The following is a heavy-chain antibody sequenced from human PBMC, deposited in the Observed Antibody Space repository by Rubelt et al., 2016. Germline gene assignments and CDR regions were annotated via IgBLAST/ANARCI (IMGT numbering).Heavy chain of an antibody. J-gene: IGHJ6*02. Sequence: QVQLVQSGAEVKKPGASVKVSCKASGYTFTTYGISWVRQAPGQGLEWMGWISTYNGNTDYAQKLQGRITVTTDTPTSTVYMELRSLRADDTAMYYFASDYGVWGQGTTVTVSS. V-gene: IGHV1-18*01. CDR3: ASDYGV. D-gene: IGHD3-10*01. CDR1: GYTFTTYG. CDR2: ISTYNGNT.